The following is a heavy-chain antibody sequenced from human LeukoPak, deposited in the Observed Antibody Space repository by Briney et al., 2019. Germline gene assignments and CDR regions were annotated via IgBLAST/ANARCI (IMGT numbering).Heavy chain of an antibody. Sequence: SVKVSCKASGGTFSSYAISWVRQAPGQGLEWMGGIIPIFGTANYAQKFQGRVTITTDESTSTAYMELSSLRSEDTAVYYCARLGYCSSTSCYSGPFDYWGQGTLVTVSS. CDR3: ARLGYCSSTSCYSGPFDY. CDR1: GGTFSSYA. V-gene: IGHV1-69*05. CDR2: IIPIFGTA. D-gene: IGHD2-2*02. J-gene: IGHJ4*02.